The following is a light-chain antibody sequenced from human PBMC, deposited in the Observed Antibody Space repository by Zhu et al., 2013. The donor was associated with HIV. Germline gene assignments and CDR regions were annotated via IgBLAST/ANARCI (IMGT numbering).Light chain of an antibody. CDR2: DAS. Sequence: EIVLTQSPATLSLSPGERATLSCRASQSVSSYLAWYQQKPGQAPRLLIYDASNRATGIPARFSGSGSGTDFTLTISSLEPEDFAVYYCQQSADSPPTFGQGTKVEIK. V-gene: IGKV3-11*01. CDR1: QSVSSY. J-gene: IGKJ1*01. CDR3: QQSADSPPT.